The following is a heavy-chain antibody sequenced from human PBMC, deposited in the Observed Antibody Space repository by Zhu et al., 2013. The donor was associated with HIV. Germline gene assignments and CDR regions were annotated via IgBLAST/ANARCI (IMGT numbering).Heavy chain of an antibody. Sequence: EVQLVESGGGVVQPGRSLRLSCAASGFTFSSYGMHWVRQAPGKGLEWVANIKQDGSEKYYVDSVKGRFTISRDNAKNSLYLQMNSLRAEDTAVYYCARDRVGYCSGGSCPIYWYFDLWAVAPWSLSPQ. CDR1: GFTFSSYG. D-gene: IGHD2-15*01. CDR2: IKQDGSEK. J-gene: IGHJ2*01. CDR3: ARDRVGYCSGGSCPIYWYFDL. V-gene: IGHV3-7*01.